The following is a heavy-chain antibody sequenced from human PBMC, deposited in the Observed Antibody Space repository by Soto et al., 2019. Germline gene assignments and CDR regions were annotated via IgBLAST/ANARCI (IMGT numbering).Heavy chain of an antibody. CDR1: GFTFSSYG. CDR3: AKEKYSGPLDY. V-gene: IGHV3-30*18. J-gene: IGHJ4*02. CDR2: ISYDGSNK. D-gene: IGHD2-15*01. Sequence: QVQLVESGGGVVQPGRSLRLSCAASGFTFSSYGMHWVRQAPGKGLEWVAVISYDGSNKYYADSVKGRFTISRDNSKNTRYLQMNSLRAEDTAVYYCAKEKYSGPLDYWGQGTLVTVSS.